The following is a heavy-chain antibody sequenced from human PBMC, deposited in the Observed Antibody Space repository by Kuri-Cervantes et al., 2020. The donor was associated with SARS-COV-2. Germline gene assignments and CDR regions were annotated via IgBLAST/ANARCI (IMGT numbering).Heavy chain of an antibody. J-gene: IGHJ5*02. CDR2: ISAYNGNT. V-gene: IGHV1-18*04. Sequence: ASVKASCKASGYTFTSYGISWVRQAPGQGLEWMGWISAYNGNTNYAQKLQGRVTMTTDTSTSTAYMELRSLRSDDTAVYYCARTTYYYDSSGYFEWFYWFDPWGQGTLVTVSS. CDR1: GYTFTSYG. CDR3: ARTTYYYDSSGYFEWFYWFDP. D-gene: IGHD3-22*01.